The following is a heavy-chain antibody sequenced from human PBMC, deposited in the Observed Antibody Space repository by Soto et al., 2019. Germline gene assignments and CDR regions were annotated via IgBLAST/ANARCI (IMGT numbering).Heavy chain of an antibody. V-gene: IGHV4-30-2*06. CDR1: GGSISSGGYS. D-gene: IGHD3-16*01. CDR2: IYPTGTT. J-gene: IGHJ6*02. Sequence: QLQLRESGSGLVKTSETLSLTCTVSGGSISSGGYSWSWIRQSPEKGLEWLGGIYPTGTTYYHPSLKRRVTISVETSRNQFSLNLTSVTAADTAVYFCARAPPGPSPRWVLWGQGTTVTVSS. CDR3: ARAPPGPSPRWVL.